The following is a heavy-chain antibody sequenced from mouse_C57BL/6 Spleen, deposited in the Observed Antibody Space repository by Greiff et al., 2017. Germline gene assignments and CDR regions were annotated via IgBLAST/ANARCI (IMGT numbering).Heavy chain of an antibody. Sequence: EVKLQESGPGLVKPSQSLSLTCSVTGYSITSGYYWNWIRQFPGNKLEWMGYISYDGSNNYNPSLKNRISITRDTSKNQFFLKLNSVTTEDTATYYCARDTTVVPFDYWGQGTTLTVSS. J-gene: IGHJ2*01. CDR2: ISYDGSN. CDR1: GYSITSGYY. CDR3: ARDTTVVPFDY. V-gene: IGHV3-6*01. D-gene: IGHD1-1*01.